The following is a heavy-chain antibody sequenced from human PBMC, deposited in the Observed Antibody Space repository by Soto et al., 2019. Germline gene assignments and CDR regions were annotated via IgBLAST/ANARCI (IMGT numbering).Heavy chain of an antibody. Sequence: QVQLVQSGAEVKKPGASVKVSCKASGYTFTSYYMHWVRQAPGQGLEWMGIINPSGGSTSYAQKYQGRVTMTRDTSTSTVYMELSSLRSEDTAVYYCARSPYSSPPGRVYYGMDVWGQGTTVTGSS. D-gene: IGHD6-13*01. CDR2: INPSGGST. CDR3: ARSPYSSPPGRVYYGMDV. V-gene: IGHV1-46*01. J-gene: IGHJ6*02. CDR1: GYTFTSYY.